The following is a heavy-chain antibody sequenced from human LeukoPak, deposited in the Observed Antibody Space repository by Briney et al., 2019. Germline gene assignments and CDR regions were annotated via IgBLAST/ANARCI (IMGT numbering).Heavy chain of an antibody. V-gene: IGHV3-30*18. CDR1: GFTFSSYG. CDR3: AKMSTSWGLDY. Sequence: GGSLRLSCVASGFTFSSYGMHWVRQAPGKGLEWVAVISYDGSNKYYADSVKGRFTISRDNSKNTLYLQMNSLRAEDTAVYYCAKMSTSWGLDYWGQGTLVTVSS. J-gene: IGHJ4*02. CDR2: ISYDGSNK. D-gene: IGHD2-2*01.